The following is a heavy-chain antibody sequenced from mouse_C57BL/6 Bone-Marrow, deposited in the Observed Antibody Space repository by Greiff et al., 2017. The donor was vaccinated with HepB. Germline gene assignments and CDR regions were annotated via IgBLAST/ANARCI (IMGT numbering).Heavy chain of an antibody. CDR1: GFTFSSYG. CDR2: ISSGGSYT. D-gene: IGHD2-4*01. CDR3: ARIYYDYDGIFAY. Sequence: DVMLVESGGDLVKPGGSLKLSCAASGFTFSSYGMSWVRQTPDKRLEWVATISSGGSYTYYPDSVKGRFTISRDNAKNTLYLQMSSLKSEDTAMYYCARIYYDYDGIFAYWGQGTLVTVSA. V-gene: IGHV5-6*02. J-gene: IGHJ3*01.